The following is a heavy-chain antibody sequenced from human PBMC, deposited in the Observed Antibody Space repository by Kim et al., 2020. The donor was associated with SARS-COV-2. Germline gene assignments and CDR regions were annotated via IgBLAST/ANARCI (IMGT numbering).Heavy chain of an antibody. J-gene: IGHJ3*02. Sequence: EQKFQGRVTMTRDTSTSTVYMELSSLRSEDTAVYYCARGNYGGNSGSFDIWGQGTMVTVSS. V-gene: IGHV1-46*01. D-gene: IGHD4-17*01. CDR3: ARGNYGGNSGSFDI.